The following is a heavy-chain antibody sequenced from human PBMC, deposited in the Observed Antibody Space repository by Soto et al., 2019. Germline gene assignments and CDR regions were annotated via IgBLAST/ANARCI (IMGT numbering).Heavy chain of an antibody. V-gene: IGHV3-7*03. CDR3: ARFGYSNGLDV. D-gene: IGHD3-10*01. CDR2: MKQDGSER. Sequence: QHGGSLRISCAASGFTFSNYWVSWVRQAPGKGLEWVANMKQDGSERYYVDSVKGRFTISRDNAKNSLYLQMNSLRAEDTALYYCARFGYSNGLDVWGQGTTVTVSS. CDR1: GFTFSNYW. J-gene: IGHJ6*02.